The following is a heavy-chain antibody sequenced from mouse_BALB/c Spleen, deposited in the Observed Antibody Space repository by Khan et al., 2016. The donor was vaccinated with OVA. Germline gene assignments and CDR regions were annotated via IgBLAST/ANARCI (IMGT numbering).Heavy chain of an antibody. CDR2: IWAGGST. D-gene: IGHD2-1*01. CDR1: GFSLTSYG. Sequence: VQLQESGPGLVAPSQSLSITCTVSGFSLTSYGVHWVRQPPGKGLEWLGLIWAGGSTNYNSALMSRLRISKDNSKSQVFLKMNSLQTDDTAMYYCARNYGNYVEYFDVWGAGTTVTVSS. V-gene: IGHV2-9*02. CDR3: ARNYGNYVEYFDV. J-gene: IGHJ1*01.